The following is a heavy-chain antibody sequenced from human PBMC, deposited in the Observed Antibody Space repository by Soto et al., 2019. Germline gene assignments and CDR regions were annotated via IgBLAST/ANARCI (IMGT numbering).Heavy chain of an antibody. CDR1: GGTFSTFG. CDR2: IIPFFGTA. J-gene: IGHJ4*02. CDR3: ARTAPMDAGDKYYYDF. Sequence: ASVKVSCKPSGGTFSTFGISWVRQAPGQGLEWMGGIIPFFGTAEYSQKFEDRITITADESTNTVYMDLRSLTSEDTAIYYCARTAPMDAGDKYYYDFWGQGALVTVSS. V-gene: IGHV1-69*13. D-gene: IGHD3-16*01.